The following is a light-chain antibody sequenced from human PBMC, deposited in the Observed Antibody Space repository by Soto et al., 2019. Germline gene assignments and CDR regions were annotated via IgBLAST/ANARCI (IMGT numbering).Light chain of an antibody. Sequence: EIVLTQSPVTLSLSPGERATLSCRASQSLTNNYFAWYRQKPGRALRLLIDGASTRATGIPDRFSGSGSGTDLTLTISRLEPEDFAVYYCQQYGSSGTFGQGTKVDIK. CDR2: GAS. J-gene: IGKJ1*01. CDR1: QSLTNNY. CDR3: QQYGSSGT. V-gene: IGKV3-20*01.